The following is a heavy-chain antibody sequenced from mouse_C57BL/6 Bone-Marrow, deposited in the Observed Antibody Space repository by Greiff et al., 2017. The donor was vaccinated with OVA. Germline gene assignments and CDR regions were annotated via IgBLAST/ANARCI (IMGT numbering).Heavy chain of an antibody. D-gene: IGHD1-1*01. J-gene: IGHJ2*01. V-gene: IGHV1-42*01. CDR2: INPSTGGT. CDR1: GYSFTGYY. Sequence: EVQLKESGPELVKPGASVKISCKASGYSFTGYYMNWVKQSPEKSLEWIGEINPSTGGTTYNQKFKAKATLTVDKSSSTAYMQLKSLTSEHSAVYYGAINYGSSRYYFDYWGQGTTLTGSS. CDR3: AINYGSSRYYFDY.